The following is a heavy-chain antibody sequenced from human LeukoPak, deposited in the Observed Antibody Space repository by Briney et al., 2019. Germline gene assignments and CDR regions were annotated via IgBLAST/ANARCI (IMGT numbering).Heavy chain of an antibody. V-gene: IGHV4-4*07. Sequence: PSETLSLTCTVSGGSINSYYWSWIRQPAGKGLEWIGRIYSSGSTGYNPSLKSRVTMSLDTSKNQFSLNLSSVTAADTAVYYCARRVVVVTAIDDYYYYYYMDVWGKGTTVTVSS. J-gene: IGHJ6*03. CDR3: ARRVVVVTAIDDYYYYYYMDV. CDR1: GGSINSYY. D-gene: IGHD2-21*02. CDR2: IYSSGST.